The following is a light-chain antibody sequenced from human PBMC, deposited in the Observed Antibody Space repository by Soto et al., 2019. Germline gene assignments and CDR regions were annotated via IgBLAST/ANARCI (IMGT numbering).Light chain of an antibody. CDR2: AAS. V-gene: IGKV3-20*01. Sequence: EIVLTQSPGTLSLSPGERATLSCRASQSVGFTFITWYQQIPGQAPRLLIYAASSRASGIPDRFSGSGSGTYFTLTISILEAEEFAVYYWHQYGTSPHTFGGGTKVEIK. J-gene: IGKJ4*01. CDR1: QSVGFTF. CDR3: HQYGTSPHT.